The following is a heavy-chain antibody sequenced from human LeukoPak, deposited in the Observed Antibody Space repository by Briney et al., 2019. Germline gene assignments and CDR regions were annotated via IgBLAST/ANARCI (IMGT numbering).Heavy chain of an antibody. J-gene: IGHJ4*02. CDR2: ISGSGGSA. CDR3: AKDVRPARYSGYGDY. D-gene: IGHD5-12*01. Sequence: GGSLRLSCAASGFTFRDNAMSWVRQAPGKGLEWVSSISGSGGSAFYADSVKDRFTVSRDSSKNTLYLEMTSLRAEDTARYYCAKDVRPARYSGYGDYWGQGTLVTVSS. CDR1: GFTFRDNA. V-gene: IGHV3-23*01.